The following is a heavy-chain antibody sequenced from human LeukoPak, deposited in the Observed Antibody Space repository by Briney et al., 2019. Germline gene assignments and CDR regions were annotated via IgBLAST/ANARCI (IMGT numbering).Heavy chain of an antibody. Sequence: SETLSLTCTVSGGSVSSGSYYWSWIRQPPGKGLEWIGYIYYSGSTNYNPPLKSRVTISVDTSKNQFSLKLSSVTAADTAVYYCAREFHCSGGSCFGYDYWGQGTLVTVSS. CDR1: GGSVSSGSYY. V-gene: IGHV4-61*01. J-gene: IGHJ4*02. D-gene: IGHD2-15*01. CDR3: AREFHCSGGSCFGYDY. CDR2: IYYSGST.